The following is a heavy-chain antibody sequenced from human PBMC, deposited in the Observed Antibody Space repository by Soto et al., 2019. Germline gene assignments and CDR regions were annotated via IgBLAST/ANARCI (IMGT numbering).Heavy chain of an antibody. CDR1: GGSISSDDYY. Sequence: SETLSLTCTVSGGSISSDDYYWSWIRQPPGKGLEWIGYIYYSGSTYHNPSLKSRVTISVDTSKKQFSLKLSSVTAADTAVYYCARERPRAGFDPWGQGTLVTVSS. CDR3: ARERPRAGFDP. CDR2: IYYSGST. J-gene: IGHJ5*02. V-gene: IGHV4-30-4*01.